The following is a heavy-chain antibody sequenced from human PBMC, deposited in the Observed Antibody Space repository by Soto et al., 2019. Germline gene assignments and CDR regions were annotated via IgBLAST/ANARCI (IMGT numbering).Heavy chain of an antibody. CDR3: ARESEDLTSNFDY. J-gene: IGHJ4*02. Sequence: GSLRLSCAASGFTFTRYSMNWVRQAPGKGLEWVSSTSSTTNYIYYGDSMKGRFTISRDNAKNSLYLEMNSPRAEDTAVYYCARESEDLTSNFDYWGQGTLVTVSS. V-gene: IGHV3-21*06. CDR2: TSSTTNYI. CDR1: GFTFTRYS.